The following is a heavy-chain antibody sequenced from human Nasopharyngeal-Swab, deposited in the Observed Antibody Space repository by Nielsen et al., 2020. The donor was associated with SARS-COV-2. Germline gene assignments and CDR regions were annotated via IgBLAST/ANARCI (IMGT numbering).Heavy chain of an antibody. CDR2: IIPILGIA. D-gene: IGHD4-23*01. CDR1: GGTFSSYA. J-gene: IGHJ4*02. V-gene: IGHV1-69*04. Sequence: SVKVSCKASGGTFSSYAISWVRQAPGQGLEWMGRIIPILGIANYAQKFQGRVTITADKSTSTAYMELSSLRSEDTAVYYCARWGRTAGGNPRYFDYWGQGTLVTVSS. CDR3: ARWGRTAGGNPRYFDY.